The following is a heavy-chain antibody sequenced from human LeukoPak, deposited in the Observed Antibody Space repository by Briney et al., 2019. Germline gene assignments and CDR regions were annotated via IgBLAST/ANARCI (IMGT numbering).Heavy chain of an antibody. CDR1: GFTFSSYG. CDR2: MWYDGSTK. CDR3: AKDGAASTYFDN. V-gene: IGHV3-33*06. J-gene: IGHJ4*02. Sequence: GRSLRLSCAASGFTFSSYGMHWVRQAPGKRLEWVAVMWYDGSTKYYADSVKGRFTVSRDNSKNTLYLQMDSLRAGDTAVYYCAKDGAASTYFDNWGPGTLVTVSS. D-gene: IGHD4/OR15-4a*01.